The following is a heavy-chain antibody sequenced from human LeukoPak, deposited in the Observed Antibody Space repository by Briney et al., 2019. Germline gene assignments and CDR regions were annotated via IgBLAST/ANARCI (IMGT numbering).Heavy chain of an antibody. Sequence: SETLSLTCTVSGGSISSSSYYWGWIRQPPGKGLEWIGRIYTSGSTNYNPSLKSRVTMSVDTSKNQFSLKLSSVTAADTAVYYCARGELWFSHWGQGTLVTVSS. J-gene: IGHJ5*02. CDR2: IYTSGST. CDR3: ARGELWFSH. D-gene: IGHD3-10*01. V-gene: IGHV4-39*07. CDR1: GGSISSSSYY.